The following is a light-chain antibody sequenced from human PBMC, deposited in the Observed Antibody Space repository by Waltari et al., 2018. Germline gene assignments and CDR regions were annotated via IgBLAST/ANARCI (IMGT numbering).Light chain of an antibody. CDR2: AVS. CDR1: SRDLGSYDL. V-gene: IGLV2-23*02. CDR3: CSYAGNSIYV. Sequence: QSALTQPASVSGSPGQSITIPRTGTSRDLGSYDLVSWYHHHPGKAPQLMIFAVSQRPSGVSNRFSGSKSGNTASLTISGLQAEDEADYHCCSYAGNSIYVFGTGTKVTVL. J-gene: IGLJ1*01.